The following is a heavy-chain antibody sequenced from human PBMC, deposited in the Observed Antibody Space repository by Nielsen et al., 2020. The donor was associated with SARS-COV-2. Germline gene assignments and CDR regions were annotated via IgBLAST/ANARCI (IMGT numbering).Heavy chain of an antibody. CDR3: ARTEG. V-gene: IGHV1-69*06. J-gene: IGHJ4*02. Sequence: SVKVSCKASGGTFSSYIINWVRQTPGQGLEWMGGIVPSSDTTTYAQKFQGRVTITADKSRRIVYMEMRSLRSDDTGVYYCARTEGWGQGTLVTVS. CDR2: IVPSSDTT. CDR1: GGTFSSYI.